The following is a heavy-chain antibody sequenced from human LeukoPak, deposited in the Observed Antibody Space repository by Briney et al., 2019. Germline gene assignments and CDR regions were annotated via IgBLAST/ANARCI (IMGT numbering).Heavy chain of an antibody. J-gene: IGHJ4*02. D-gene: IGHD7-27*01. CDR3: AKDKRGEFDY. CDR2: ISWDGGST. CDR1: GFTFDDYT. V-gene: IGHV3-43*01. Sequence: QSGGSLRLSCAASGFTFDDYTMHWVRQAPGKGLEWVSLISWDGGSTYYADSVKGRFTISRDNSKNSLYLQMNSLRTEDTALYYCAKDKRGEFDYWGQGTLVTVSS.